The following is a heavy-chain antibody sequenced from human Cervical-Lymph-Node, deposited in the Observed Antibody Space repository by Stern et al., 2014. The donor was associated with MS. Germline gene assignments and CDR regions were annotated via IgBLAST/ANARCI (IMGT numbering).Heavy chain of an antibody. CDR2: INPSGGSA. CDR3: ARGGGAVYSTFDP. V-gene: IGHV1-46*01. Sequence: QVQLVQSGAEVKEPGASVKVSCKASGYTFTRYYIYWVRQAPGQRLEWMGLINPSGGSASSAQKFQGRVTVTRDTSTRTVNMELSSLRSEDTAVYYCARGGGAVYSTFDPWGQGTLVIVSS. D-gene: IGHD4-11*01. CDR1: GYTFTRYY. J-gene: IGHJ5*02.